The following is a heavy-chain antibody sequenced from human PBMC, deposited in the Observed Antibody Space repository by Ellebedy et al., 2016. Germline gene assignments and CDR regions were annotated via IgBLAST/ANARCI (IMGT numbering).Heavy chain of an antibody. CDR1: GFTFSSYW. D-gene: IGHD3-16*01. J-gene: IGHJ4*02. CDR2: IKQDGSEK. Sequence: GGSLRLXXAASGFTFSSYWMSWVRQAPGKGLEWVANIKQDGSEKYYVDSVKGRFTISRDNAKNSLYLQMNSLRAEDTAVYYCASLNRGRGCCFDYWGQGTLVTVSS. V-gene: IGHV3-7*01. CDR3: ASLNRGRGCCFDY.